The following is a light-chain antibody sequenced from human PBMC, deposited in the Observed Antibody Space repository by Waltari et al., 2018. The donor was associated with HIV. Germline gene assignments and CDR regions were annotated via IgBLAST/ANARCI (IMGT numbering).Light chain of an antibody. CDR2: EGS. V-gene: IGLV2-23*03. Sequence: QSALTQPASVSGSPGQSITISCTGTSSDVGSYNLVSWYQQHPGKAPKLMIYEGSKRPIGFSNRFSGSKSGNTASLTISGLQAEDEAEYYCCSYAGRSTFVVFGGGTKLTVL. CDR1: SSDVGSYNL. CDR3: CSYAGRSTFVV. J-gene: IGLJ2*01.